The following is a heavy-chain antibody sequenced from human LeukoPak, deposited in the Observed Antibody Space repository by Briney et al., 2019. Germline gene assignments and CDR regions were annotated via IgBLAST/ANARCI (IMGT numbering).Heavy chain of an antibody. CDR3: ARGVPRRIAARQFGMDV. Sequence: GGSLRLSCAASGFTFSSYWMSWVRQAPGKGLERVANIKQDGSEKYSVDSVKGRFTISRDNAKNSLYLQMNSLRAEDTAVYYCARGVPRRIAARQFGMDVWGQGTTVTVSS. J-gene: IGHJ6*02. V-gene: IGHV3-7*01. CDR2: IKQDGSEK. CDR1: GFTFSSYW. D-gene: IGHD6-6*01.